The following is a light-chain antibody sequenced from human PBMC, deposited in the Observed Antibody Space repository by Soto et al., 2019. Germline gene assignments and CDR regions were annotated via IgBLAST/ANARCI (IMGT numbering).Light chain of an antibody. CDR2: DAS. Sequence: EIVMTQSPATLSVSPGERVTLSCRASQSAISNLAWYQKKPGQTPRILIYDASTRATDIPARFSGSGSGTDFNLTISRLLSEDFAVYYCHQYYKWTLTFGGGTELEIK. J-gene: IGKJ4*01. V-gene: IGKV3-15*01. CDR1: QSAISN. CDR3: HQYYKWTLT.